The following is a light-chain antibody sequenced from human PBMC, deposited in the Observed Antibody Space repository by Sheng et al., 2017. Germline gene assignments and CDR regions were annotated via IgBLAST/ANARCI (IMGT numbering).Light chain of an antibody. J-gene: IGKJ3*01. CDR3: QQYGGSPPFT. Sequence: EIVLTQSPVTLSLSPGERATLSCGASQSISGNYLAWYQHKPGLAPRLLIYDASTRATGIPDRFSASGSGTDFTLTISRLEPEDFAVYYCQQYGGSPPFTFGPGTKWISN. CDR2: DAS. CDR1: QSISGNY. V-gene: IGKV3D-20*01.